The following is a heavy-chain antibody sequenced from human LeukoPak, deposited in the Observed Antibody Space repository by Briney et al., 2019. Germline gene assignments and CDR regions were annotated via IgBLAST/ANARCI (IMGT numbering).Heavy chain of an antibody. CDR3: AREGRDGHYYDSSGYYYVDY. J-gene: IGHJ4*02. CDR1: GGSIRSYY. V-gene: IGHV4-59*12. D-gene: IGHD3-22*01. CDR2: IYYSGDT. Sequence: SETLSLTCTVSGGSIRSYYWSWIRQPPGKGLEWIGYIYYSGDTSYNPSLESRVTISVDTSKNQFSLKLSSVTAADTAVYYCAREGRDGHYYDSSGYYYVDYWGQGTLVTVSS.